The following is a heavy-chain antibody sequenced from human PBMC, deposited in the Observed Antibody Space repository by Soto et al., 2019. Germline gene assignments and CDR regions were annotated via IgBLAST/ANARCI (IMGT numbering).Heavy chain of an antibody. Sequence: GGSLRLSCAASGFTFSSYGMHWVRQAPGKGLEWVAAISYDGGDEHYADSVKGRFTISRDNSKNTLYLQMNSLRTEDTAVFYCAKDRGRYTYSSSLVYYYYGTDVSGQVTTVTVSS. CDR1: GFTFSSYG. J-gene: IGHJ6*02. V-gene: IGHV3-30*18. CDR3: AKDRGRYTYSSSLVYYYYGTDV. D-gene: IGHD3-16*02. CDR2: ISYDGGDE.